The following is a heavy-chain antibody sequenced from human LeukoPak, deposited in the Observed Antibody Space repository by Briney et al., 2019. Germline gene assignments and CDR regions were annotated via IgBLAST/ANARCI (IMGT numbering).Heavy chain of an antibody. J-gene: IGHJ4*02. CDR1: GFTFSSYA. CDR2: ISGSGGST. V-gene: IGHV3-23*01. CDR3: AKGAITMIVVVISEFDY. D-gene: IGHD3-22*01. Sequence: GGSLRLSCAASGFTFSSYAMSWVRQAPGKGLEWVSAISGSGGSTYYADSVKGRFTISRDNSKNTLYLQMNSLRAEDTAVYYCAKGAITMIVVVISEFDYWGQGTLVTVSS.